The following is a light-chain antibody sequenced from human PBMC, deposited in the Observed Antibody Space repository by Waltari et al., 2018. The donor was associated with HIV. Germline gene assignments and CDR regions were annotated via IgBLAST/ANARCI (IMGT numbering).Light chain of an antibody. V-gene: IGLV3-19*01. Sequence: SSELTQDSDVSVALGQTRKIKCQGDRLSTSSSHWYQQKPGQAPVLVLHKKNRRPSGVPDRFSGSSSGSTASLTITGAQAEDEAVYYCHSRDSSGYSYVFGTGTQVTVL. CDR1: RLSTSS. J-gene: IGLJ1*01. CDR2: KKN. CDR3: HSRDSSGYSYV.